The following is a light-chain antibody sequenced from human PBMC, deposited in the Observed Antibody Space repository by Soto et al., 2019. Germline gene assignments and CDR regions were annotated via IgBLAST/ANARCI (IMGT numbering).Light chain of an antibody. CDR2: AAS. Sequence: AIRMTQSPSSFSASTGDRVTITCRASQGISSYLAWYQQKPGKAPKLLIYAASTLQSGVPSRFSGSGSGTDFTFTISSLQPEDIATYYCQQYDNLPPYTFGQGTKVDIK. CDR3: QQYDNLPPYT. CDR1: QGISSY. V-gene: IGKV1-8*01. J-gene: IGKJ2*01.